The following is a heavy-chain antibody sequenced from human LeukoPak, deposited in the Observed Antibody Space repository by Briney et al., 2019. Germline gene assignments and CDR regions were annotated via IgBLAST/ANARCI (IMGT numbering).Heavy chain of an antibody. V-gene: IGHV1-18*01. J-gene: IGHJ4*02. CDR2: ISAYNGNT. Sequence: AASVKVSRKASGYTFTGYGISWVRQAPGQGLEWMGWISAYNGNTNYAQKLQGRVTMTTDTSTSTAYMELRSLRSDDTAVYYCARDPATVVRYFDYWGQGTLVTVSS. CDR3: ARDPATVVRYFDY. D-gene: IGHD4-23*01. CDR1: GYTFTGYG.